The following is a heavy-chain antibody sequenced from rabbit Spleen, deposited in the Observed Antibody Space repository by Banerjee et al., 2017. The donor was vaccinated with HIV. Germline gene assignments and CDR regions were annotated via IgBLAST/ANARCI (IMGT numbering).Heavy chain of an antibody. CDR1: GFSFSYRQV. D-gene: IGHD1-1*01. CDR2: INTATDKG. Sequence: QEQLMESGGGLVKPEGSLTLTCTASGFSFSYRQVMCWVRQAPGKGLEWIACINTATDKGVYATWAKGRFTISRTSSTTVTLQMTSLTAADTATYFCARDLTSVIGWNFNLWGPGTLVTVS. CDR3: ARDLTSVIGWNFNL. J-gene: IGHJ4*01. V-gene: IGHV1S45*01.